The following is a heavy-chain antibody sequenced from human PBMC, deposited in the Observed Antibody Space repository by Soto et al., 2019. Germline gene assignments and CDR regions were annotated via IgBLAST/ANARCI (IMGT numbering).Heavy chain of an antibody. D-gene: IGHD6-13*01. J-gene: IGHJ4*02. V-gene: IGHV3-23*01. CDR3: AKVAASLKTFDY. CDR1: GFTFGNYA. Sequence: EVQLLDSGGGLAQPGGSLRLSCAASGFTFGNYAMNWVRQAPGKGLEWVSTVSGNGAVTYYADSVKGRFTISSDNSRSTWYLQTNNLIAEDTAIYFCAKVAASLKTFDYWGQGTLVTVSS. CDR2: VSGNGAVT.